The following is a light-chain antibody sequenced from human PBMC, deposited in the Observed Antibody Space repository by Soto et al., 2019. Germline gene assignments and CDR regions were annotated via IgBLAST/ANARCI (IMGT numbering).Light chain of an antibody. Sequence: QALVTQSSSASASLGSSVKLTCILSSGHNTYIIAWHQQQPGKAPRFLMTLDRSGSYNRGSGVPDRFSGSSSGADRYLTISNLQFEDEGDYYCETWYSNTHKVFGGGTKVTVL. CDR3: ETWYSNTHKV. J-gene: IGLJ3*02. CDR1: SGHNTYI. V-gene: IGLV4-60*02. CDR2: LDRSGSY.